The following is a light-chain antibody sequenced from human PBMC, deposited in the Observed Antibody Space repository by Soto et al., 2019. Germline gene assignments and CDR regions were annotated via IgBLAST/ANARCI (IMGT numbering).Light chain of an antibody. J-gene: IGLJ1*01. CDR2: SNN. V-gene: IGLV1-44*01. CDR1: SSNIGSNT. CDR3: ATGVYGLNALYV. Sequence: QSVLTQPPSASGTPGQRVTISCSGSSSNIGSNTVNWYQQLPGTAPKLLIYSNNQRPSGVPDRFSGSKSGTSASLAISGLQSEVEAYYYCATGVYGLNALYVFASGTRVTV.